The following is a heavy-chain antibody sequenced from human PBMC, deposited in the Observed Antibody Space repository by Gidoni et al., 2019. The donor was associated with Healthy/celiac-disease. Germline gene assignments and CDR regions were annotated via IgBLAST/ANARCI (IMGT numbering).Heavy chain of an antibody. CDR2: IYHGGST. V-gene: IGHV4-38-2*02. J-gene: IGHJ3*02. D-gene: IGHD3-22*01. CDR3: ARDGNYYDSSGSEAFDI. CDR1: GYSISSGYY. Sequence: QVQLQESGPGLVKPSETLSLTCTVSGYSISSGYYWGWIRQPPGKGLEWIGSIYHGGSTYYNPSLKSRVTISVDTSKNQFSLKLSSVTAADTAVYYCARDGNYYDSSGSEAFDIWGQGTMVTVSS.